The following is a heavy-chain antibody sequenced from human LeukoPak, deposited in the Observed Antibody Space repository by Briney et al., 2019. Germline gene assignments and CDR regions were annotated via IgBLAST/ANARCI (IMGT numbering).Heavy chain of an antibody. CDR1: GFSLRTNGVG. Sequence: SGPTLVKPTQTLTLTCTFSGFSLRTNGVGVGWIRQPPGEALEWLTLIYWDDDKRYNPSLKSRLTVTKDVSKNQVVLTLTNMDPVDTATYYCAHRLTGYNSNWYHGYFDYWGQGTLVTVSS. D-gene: IGHD6-13*01. V-gene: IGHV2-5*02. J-gene: IGHJ4*02. CDR3: AHRLTGYNSNWYHGYFDY. CDR2: IYWDDDK.